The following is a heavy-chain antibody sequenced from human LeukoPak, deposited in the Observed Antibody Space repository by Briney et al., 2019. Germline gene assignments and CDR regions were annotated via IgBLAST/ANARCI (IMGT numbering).Heavy chain of an antibody. CDR3: TRDGDTVLTRGYYYYMDV. V-gene: IGHV3-21*06. Sequence: GGSLRLSCAVSGFNFIDYTMVWVRQAPGKGLEWVSSISSRSSFIYYADSLKGRFTISRDNTKNALFLQMNSLRADDTAVYYCTRDGDTVLTRGYYYYMDVWGKGTTVTVSS. CDR1: GFNFIDYT. CDR2: ISSRSSFI. J-gene: IGHJ6*03. D-gene: IGHD3-10*01.